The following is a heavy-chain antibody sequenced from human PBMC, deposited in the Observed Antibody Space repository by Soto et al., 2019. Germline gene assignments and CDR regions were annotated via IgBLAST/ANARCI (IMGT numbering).Heavy chain of an antibody. CDR1: GYTFTNYG. Sequence: QVQLVQSGAEVKKPGASVKVSCKASGYTFTNYGIHWVRQAPGQRLEWMGWINSGSGNTKYSQKLQGIVTMNRDTSARRAYMELSSLRSEDTAVYYCARSGYSSGWYHWYFDFWGRGTLVTVSS. V-gene: IGHV1-3*01. D-gene: IGHD6-19*01. CDR3: ARSGYSSGWYHWYFDF. CDR2: INSGSGNT. J-gene: IGHJ2*01.